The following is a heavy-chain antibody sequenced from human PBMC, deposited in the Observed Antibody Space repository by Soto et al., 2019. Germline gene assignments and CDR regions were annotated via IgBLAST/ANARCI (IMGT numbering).Heavy chain of an antibody. CDR1: GFTFNNYA. J-gene: IGHJ4*02. CDR2: ISGSGGTT. CDR3: GRGEHYFDSNSYYAAIPLIDPPFDY. Sequence: GGSLRLSCAASGFTFNNYAMSWVRQAPGEGLEWVSGISGSGGTTHYADSVKGRFTISRDNSNNTLYLQMDSQRAEDTPAYYCGRGEHYFDSNSYYAAIPLIDPPFDYGGQGTLVTVSS. D-gene: IGHD3-22*01. V-gene: IGHV3-23*01.